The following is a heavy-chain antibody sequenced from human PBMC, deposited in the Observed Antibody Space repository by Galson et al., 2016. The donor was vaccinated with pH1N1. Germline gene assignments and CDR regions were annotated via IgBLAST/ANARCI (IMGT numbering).Heavy chain of an antibody. D-gene: IGHD4-23*01. CDR3: ARGRYDYDGDFGF. Sequence: SLRLSCAASGFTFGTYAMTWVRQAPGKGLEWVSTISSSGSTTFYTDSVKGRFTISRDYSKNTLYLHMNSLRAGDTALYYCARGRYDYDGDFGFWGQGTLVTVSS. V-gene: IGHV3-23*01. J-gene: IGHJ4*02. CDR2: ISSSGSTT. CDR1: GFTFGTYA.